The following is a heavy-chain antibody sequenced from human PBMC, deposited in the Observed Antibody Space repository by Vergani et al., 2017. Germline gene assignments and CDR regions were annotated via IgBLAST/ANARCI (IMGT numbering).Heavy chain of an antibody. D-gene: IGHD6-6*01. J-gene: IGHJ6*03. V-gene: IGHV3-30-3*01. CDR1: GFTFSSYA. CDR3: ARENTGIAARPNLDDYYYYMDV. CDR2: ISYDGSNK. Sequence: QVQLVESGGGVVQPGRSLRLSCAASGFTFSSYAMHWVRQAPGKGLEWVAVISYDGSNKYYADSVKGRFTISRDNSKNTLYLQMNSLRAEDTAVYYWARENTGIAARPNLDDYYYYMDVWGKGTTVTVSS.